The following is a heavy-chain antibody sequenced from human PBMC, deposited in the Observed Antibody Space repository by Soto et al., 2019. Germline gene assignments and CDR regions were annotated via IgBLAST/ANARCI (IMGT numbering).Heavy chain of an antibody. CDR3: ATYYGEDYYYYMDV. CDR1: GGSISSYY. V-gene: IGHV4-59*08. J-gene: IGHJ6*03. D-gene: IGHD3-10*01. Sequence: PSETLSLTCTVSGGSISSYYWSWIRQPPGKGLEWIGYIYYSGSTNYNPSLKSRVTISVDTSKNQFSLKLSSVTAADTAVYYCATYYGEDYYYYMDVWGKGTTVTVSS. CDR2: IYYSGST.